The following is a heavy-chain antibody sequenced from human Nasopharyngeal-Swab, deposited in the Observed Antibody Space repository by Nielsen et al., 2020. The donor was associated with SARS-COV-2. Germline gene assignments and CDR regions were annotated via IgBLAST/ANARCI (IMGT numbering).Heavy chain of an antibody. V-gene: IGHV3-73*01. J-gene: IGHJ4*02. CDR3: TTDFYFDY. Sequence: GESLKISCAASGFIFSASAINWVRQASGKGLEWVGRIGDKDHNYATTYGATVQGKFTISRDDSKNKVYLQMVSLKTEDTALYYCTTDFYFDYWGQGTLVTVSS. CDR1: GFIFSASA. CDR2: IGDKDHNYAT.